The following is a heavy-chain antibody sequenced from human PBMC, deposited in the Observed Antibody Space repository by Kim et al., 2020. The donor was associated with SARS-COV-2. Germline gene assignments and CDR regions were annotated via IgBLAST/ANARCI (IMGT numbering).Heavy chain of an antibody. Sequence: VKGRFSISRDNSKNTLYLQMNSLRAEDTALYYCATLRDCSGGSCYYYDMDVWGRGTTVTVFS. CDR3: ATLRDCSGGSCYYYDMDV. J-gene: IGHJ6*03. V-gene: IGHV3-30*03. D-gene: IGHD2-15*01.